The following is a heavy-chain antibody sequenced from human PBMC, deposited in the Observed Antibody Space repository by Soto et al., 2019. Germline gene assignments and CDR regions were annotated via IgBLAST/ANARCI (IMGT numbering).Heavy chain of an antibody. CDR3: ARAGSPTSSTRTFDY. Sequence: GGSLRLSCAASGFTFSSYAMHWVRQAPGKGLEWVAVISFDGSNKYYADSVKGRFTISRDNSKNTLYLQMNSLRAEDTAVYYCARAGSPTSSTRTFDYWGQGTLVTVSS. V-gene: IGHV3-30-3*01. CDR1: GFTFSSYA. CDR2: ISFDGSNK. J-gene: IGHJ4*02. D-gene: IGHD2-2*01.